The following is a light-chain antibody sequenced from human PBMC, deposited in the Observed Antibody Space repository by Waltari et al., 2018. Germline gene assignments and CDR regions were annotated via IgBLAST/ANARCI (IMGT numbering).Light chain of an antibody. CDR3: QQYYDTPGVT. CDR1: QGIRNY. V-gene: IGKV1-NL1*01. Sequence: DLQMTQSPSSLSASVGDRVNITCRASQGIRNYLAWYQHKPGKAPILLIYDASRLERGVPSRFSGSGSGTDYTLTINNLQPEDFATYYCQQYYDTPGVTFGPGTTVDIK. J-gene: IGKJ3*01. CDR2: DAS.